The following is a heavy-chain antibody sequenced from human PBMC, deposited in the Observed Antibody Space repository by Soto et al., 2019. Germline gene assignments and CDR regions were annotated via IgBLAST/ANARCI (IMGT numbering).Heavy chain of an antibody. V-gene: IGHV3-30*03. CDR2: VSYDGSDK. J-gene: IGHJ4*02. Sequence: PGGSLRLSCAASGFTFSTYGMHWVRQAPGKGLEWVAVVSYDGSDKYYADSVKGRFTISRDNSIDTLFLQMTSLRPEYTAVYYCIRGPYYGSGTLDYWGQGTVVTVSS. CDR3: IRGPYYGSGTLDY. D-gene: IGHD3-10*01. CDR1: GFTFSTYG.